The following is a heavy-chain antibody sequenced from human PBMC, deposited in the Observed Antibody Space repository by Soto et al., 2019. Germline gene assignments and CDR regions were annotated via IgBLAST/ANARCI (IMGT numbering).Heavy chain of an antibody. CDR3: ARDDRDYVWGSFRYFDS. CDR2: INSDGSST. J-gene: IGHJ4*02. D-gene: IGHD3-16*01. Sequence: VGSLRLSCAASGFTFSSYWMQWVRQAQGKGPVWVSRINSDGSSTTYAESVKGRFSVSRDNAKNTLYLQRDGLKTEDTAVYFCARDDRDYVWGSFRYFDSWGQGTQVTVSS. CDR1: GFTFSSYW. V-gene: IGHV3-74*01.